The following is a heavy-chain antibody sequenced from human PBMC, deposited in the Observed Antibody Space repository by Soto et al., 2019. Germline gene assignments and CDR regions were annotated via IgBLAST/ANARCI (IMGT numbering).Heavy chain of an antibody. CDR3: ARHPTLHASRFWSGFDP. CDR2: MDPSTSYS. CDR1: GYSFNTYW. Sequence: GEPLKISCQGSGYSFNTYWNSWVRQMPVKGLEWMGRMDPSTSYSNYSPSFESHVTISVEKSRATAFLQWSSLKASDTAMYYCARHPTLHASRFWSGFDPWGRGALVTVSS. V-gene: IGHV5-10-1*01. D-gene: IGHD3-3*01. J-gene: IGHJ5*02.